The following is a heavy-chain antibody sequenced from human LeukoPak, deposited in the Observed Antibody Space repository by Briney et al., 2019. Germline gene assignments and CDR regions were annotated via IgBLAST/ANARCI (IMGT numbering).Heavy chain of an antibody. CDR1: GITFSRYG. J-gene: IGHJ6*03. D-gene: IGHD2-8*01. CDR2: IQYDGSNE. V-gene: IGHV3-30*02. CDR3: AKDRCSNGIGCYYYYMDV. Sequence: GGSLRLSCAASGITFSRYGMHWVRQAPGKGLEWVAYIQYDGSNEQYAHSVKGRFRISRDSSKNILYLQMNSLRAEDTAVYYCAKDRCSNGIGCYYYYMDVWGKGTTVTISS.